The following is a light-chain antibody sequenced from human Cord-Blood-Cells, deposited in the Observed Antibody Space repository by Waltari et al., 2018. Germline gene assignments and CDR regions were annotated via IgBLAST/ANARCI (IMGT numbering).Light chain of an antibody. CDR2: DVS. CDR1: SSDVGGYNY. V-gene: IGLV2-14*03. J-gene: IGLJ1*01. Sequence: QSALTQPASVSGSPGQSITISCTGTSSDVGGYNYVSWYQQHPGKAPKLMIYDVSNRPSGCSNRFSGSKSGNTASLTISGLQAEDEADYYCSSYTSSSFYVFGTGTKVTVL. CDR3: SSYTSSSFYV.